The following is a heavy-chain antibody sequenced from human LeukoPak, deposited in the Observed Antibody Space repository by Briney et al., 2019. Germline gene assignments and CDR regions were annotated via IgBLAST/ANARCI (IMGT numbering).Heavy chain of an antibody. CDR2: IDTYSGKT. D-gene: IGHD3-16*01. Sequence: ASVKVSCKASGYTYTTDGISWVRQAPGQGLEWMGWIDTYSGKTNYAQKFQGRVTMTSDTSTSTAYMELRSLRSDDTAVYYCATQRGSYLWGTDFDYWGQGTLVTVSS. J-gene: IGHJ4*02. CDR1: GYTYTTDG. V-gene: IGHV1-18*01. CDR3: ATQRGSYLWGTDFDY.